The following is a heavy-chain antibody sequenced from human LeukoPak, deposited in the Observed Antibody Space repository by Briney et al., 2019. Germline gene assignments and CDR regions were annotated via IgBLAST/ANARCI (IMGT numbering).Heavy chain of an antibody. CDR2: ISSSGSTI. D-gene: IGHD4/OR15-4a*01. CDR1: GFTISSYE. J-gene: IGHJ4*02. CDR3: AREETTHDYVDY. V-gene: IGHV3-48*03. Sequence: PGGSLRLSCAASGFTISSYEMNWVRQAPGKGLEWVSYISSSGSTIYYADFVKGRFTTSRDNAKSSLYLQMNSLRAEDTAVYYCAREETTHDYVDYWGQGTLVTVSS.